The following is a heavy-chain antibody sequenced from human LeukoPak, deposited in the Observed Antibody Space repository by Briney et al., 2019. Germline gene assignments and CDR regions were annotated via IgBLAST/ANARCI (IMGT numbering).Heavy chain of an antibody. J-gene: IGHJ4*02. CDR1: GLSFSSYT. V-gene: IGHV3-23*01. CDR3: AKDLGDY. CDR2: TSGSGGST. D-gene: IGHD7-27*01. Sequence: GGSLRLSCAPSGLSFSSYTIHWVRQAPGKGLEWVSATSGSGGSTYYADSVKGRFTISRDNSKNTLYLQMNSLRAEDTAVYYCAKDLGDYWGQGTLVTVSS.